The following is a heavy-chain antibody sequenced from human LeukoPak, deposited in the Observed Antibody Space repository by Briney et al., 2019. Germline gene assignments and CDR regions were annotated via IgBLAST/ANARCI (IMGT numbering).Heavy chain of an antibody. J-gene: IGHJ4*02. CDR2: IKSKTDGGTT. V-gene: IGHV3-15*01. Sequence: GGSLRLSCAASGFTFSNAWMSWVRQAPGKGLEWVGRIKSKTDGGTTDYAAPVKGRFTISRDDSKNTLYLQMNSLKTGDTAVYYCTTSGSSSWGVGGNGVPFRDYWGQGTLVTVSS. CDR1: GFTFSNAW. CDR3: TTSGSSSWGVGGNGVPFRDY. D-gene: IGHD6-13*01.